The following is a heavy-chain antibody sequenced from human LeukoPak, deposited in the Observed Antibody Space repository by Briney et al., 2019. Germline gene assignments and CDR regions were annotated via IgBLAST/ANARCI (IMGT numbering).Heavy chain of an antibody. CDR1: GGSISSYY. J-gene: IGHJ4*02. CDR3: ARHAPYYDSSGSDLDY. Sequence: SETLSLTCTVSGGSISSYYWSWIRQPPGKGLEWIGYIYYSGSTNYNPSLKSRVTISVDTSKNQFSLKLSSVTAADTAVYYCARHAPYYDSSGSDLDYWGQGTLVTVSS. D-gene: IGHD3-22*01. V-gene: IGHV4-59*08. CDR2: IYYSGST.